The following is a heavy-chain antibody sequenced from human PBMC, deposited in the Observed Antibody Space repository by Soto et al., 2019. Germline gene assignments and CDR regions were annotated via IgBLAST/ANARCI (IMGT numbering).Heavy chain of an antibody. J-gene: IGHJ4*02. Sequence: PGGSLRLSSTASGCTFSSYAMCWFRQAPEKGLEWVSAISGSGGSTYYADTVKARFTISRDNSKTTLYLQMNSLRAEDTAVYYCAKNGGYSSSWYDYWSQGTLVTVSS. D-gene: IGHD6-13*01. CDR2: ISGSGGST. V-gene: IGHV3-23*01. CDR3: AKNGGYSSSWYDY. CDR1: GCTFSSYA.